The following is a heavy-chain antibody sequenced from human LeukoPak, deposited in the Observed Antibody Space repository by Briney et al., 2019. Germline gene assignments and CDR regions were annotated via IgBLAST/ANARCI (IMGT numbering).Heavy chain of an antibody. Sequence: HPGGSLRLSCAASGFTFDDYAMHWVRQPPGKGLVWVSRINTDGSGTSYADSVKGRFTISRDNTKNTLYLQMNSLRAEDTAVYYCTRDLSYQRWLQTGFLDYWGQGTLVTVSS. V-gene: IGHV3-74*01. J-gene: IGHJ4*02. CDR1: GFTFDDYA. CDR2: INTDGSGT. CDR3: TRDLSYQRWLQTGFLDY. D-gene: IGHD5-24*01.